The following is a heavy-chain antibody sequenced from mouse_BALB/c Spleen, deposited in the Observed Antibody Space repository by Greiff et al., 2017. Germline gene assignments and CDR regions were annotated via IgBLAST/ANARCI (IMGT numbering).Heavy chain of an antibody. CDR3: ARGATMITTGYCDY. CDR2: INPSNGRT. Sequence: QVQLQQPGAELVKPGASVKLSCKASGYTFTSYWMHWVKQRPGQGLEWIGEINPSNGRTNYNEKFKSKATLTVDKSSSTAYMQLSSLTSEDSAVYYCARGATMITTGYCDYWGQGTTLTVSS. CDR1: GYTFTSYW. V-gene: IGHV1S81*02. D-gene: IGHD2-4*01. J-gene: IGHJ2*01.